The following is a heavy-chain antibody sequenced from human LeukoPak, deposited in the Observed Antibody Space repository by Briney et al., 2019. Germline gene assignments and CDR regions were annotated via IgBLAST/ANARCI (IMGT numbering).Heavy chain of an antibody. J-gene: IGHJ5*02. D-gene: IGHD1-26*01. V-gene: IGHV3-9*01. CDR1: GFTFSSYG. CDR3: AKDHDGSYQINWFDP. CDR2: ISWNSGSI. Sequence: PGGSLRLSCAASGFTFSSYGMHWVRQAPGKGLEWVSGISWNSGSIGYADSVKGRFTISRDNAKNSLYLQMNSLRAEDTALYYCAKDHDGSYQINWFDPWGQGTLVTVSS.